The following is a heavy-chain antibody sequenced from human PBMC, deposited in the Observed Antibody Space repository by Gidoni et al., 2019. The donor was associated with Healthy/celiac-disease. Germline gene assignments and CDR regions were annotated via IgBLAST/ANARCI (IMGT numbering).Heavy chain of an antibody. D-gene: IGHD1-26*01. V-gene: IGHV1-46*01. Sequence: QVQLVQSGAEVKKPGASVKVSCTASGYTFTSYYMHWVRQAPGQGLAWMGIINPSGGSTSYAQKFQGRVTMTRDTSTSTVYMELSSLRSEDTAVYYCARGAVGATIYYYYGMDVWGQGTTVTVSS. CDR1: GYTFTSYY. J-gene: IGHJ6*02. CDR2: INPSGGST. CDR3: ARGAVGATIYYYYGMDV.